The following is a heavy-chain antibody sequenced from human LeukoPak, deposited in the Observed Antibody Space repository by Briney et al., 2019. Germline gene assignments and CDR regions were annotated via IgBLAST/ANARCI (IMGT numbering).Heavy chain of an antibody. Sequence: GGSLRLSCAASGFTFSSYAMSWVRQAPGKGLEWVSVISASGDNTYYADSVKGRFTISRDNSKNTLYVQMNSLRDEDTAVYYCAKGRGFPYDAFDIWGQGTRVTVSS. CDR2: ISASGDNT. CDR3: AKGRGFPYDAFDI. D-gene: IGHD3-10*01. V-gene: IGHV3-23*01. CDR1: GFTFSSYA. J-gene: IGHJ3*02.